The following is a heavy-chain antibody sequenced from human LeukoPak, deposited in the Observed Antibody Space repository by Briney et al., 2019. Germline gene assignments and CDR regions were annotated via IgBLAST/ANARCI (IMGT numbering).Heavy chain of an antibody. D-gene: IGHD3-10*01. J-gene: IGHJ4*02. Sequence: GGSLRLPCSASGFRFSSYAMHWVRQAPGKGLEYVSAISSNGGSTYYADSVKGGFTISRDNSKNTLYLQMSSLRAEDTAVYYCVRESSYGSGSYDYWGQGTLVTVSS. CDR2: ISSNGGST. V-gene: IGHV3-64D*06. CDR1: GFRFSSYA. CDR3: VRESSYGSGSYDY.